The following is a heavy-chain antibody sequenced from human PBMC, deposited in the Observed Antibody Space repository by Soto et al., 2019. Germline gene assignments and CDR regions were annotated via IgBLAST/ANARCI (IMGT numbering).Heavy chain of an antibody. CDR3: ARLEDCDRGYFDF. V-gene: IGHV3-23*01. J-gene: IGHJ4*02. D-gene: IGHD2-21*02. CDR1: GFTFSSYA. Sequence: GGSLRLSCAASGFTFSSYAMNWVRQAPGKGLEWVSTVTATSVGTYYADSVKGRFTISRDNSKNILYLEMNTLRVEDTAVYYCARLEDCDRGYFDFWGQGALVTVSS. CDR2: VTATSVGT.